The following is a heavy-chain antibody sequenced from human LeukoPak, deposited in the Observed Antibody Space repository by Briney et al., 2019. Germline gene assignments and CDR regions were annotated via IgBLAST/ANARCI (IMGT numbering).Heavy chain of an antibody. D-gene: IGHD2-21*02. CDR1: GFTVSSNY. Sequence: GGSLRLSCAASGFTVSSNYMSWVRQAPGKGLEWVSVIYSGGSTYYADSVKGRFTISRDNSKNTLYLQMNSLRAEDTAVYYCARGRDKVTLDYWGQGTLVTVSS. CDR2: IYSGGST. J-gene: IGHJ4*02. V-gene: IGHV3-53*01. CDR3: ARGRDKVTLDY.